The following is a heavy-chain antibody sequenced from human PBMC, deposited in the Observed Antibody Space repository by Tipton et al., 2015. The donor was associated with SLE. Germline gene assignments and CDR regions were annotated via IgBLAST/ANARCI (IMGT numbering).Heavy chain of an antibody. Sequence: TLSLTCTVSGGSISSYYWSWIRQPAGKGLEWIGRIYISGSTNYNPSLKSRVTMSVDTSKNQFSLKLSSVTAADTAVYYCARGGCSGGSGGSCYPYYYGMDVWGQGTTVTVSS. V-gene: IGHV4-4*07. CDR2: IYISGST. CDR1: GGSISSYY. D-gene: IGHD2-15*01. J-gene: IGHJ6*02. CDR3: ARGGCSGGSGGSCYPYYYGMDV.